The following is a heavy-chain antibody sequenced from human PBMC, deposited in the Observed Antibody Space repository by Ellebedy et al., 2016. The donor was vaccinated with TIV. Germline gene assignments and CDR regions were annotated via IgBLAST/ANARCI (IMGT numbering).Heavy chain of an antibody. D-gene: IGHD6-13*01. CDR2: FGGSGGGT. CDR3: AKDASSPQYYYFMDV. Sequence: GESLKISXAASGFTFSTYAMNWVRQAPGKGLEWVSSFGGSGGGTYYADSVKGRFTISRDNSKNTLYLQMNSLRGEYTAVYYCAKDASSPQYYYFMDVWGKGTTVTVSS. J-gene: IGHJ6*03. V-gene: IGHV3-23*01. CDR1: GFTFSTYA.